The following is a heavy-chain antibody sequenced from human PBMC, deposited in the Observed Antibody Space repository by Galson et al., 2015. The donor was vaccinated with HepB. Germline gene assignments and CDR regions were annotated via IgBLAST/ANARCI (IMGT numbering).Heavy chain of an antibody. D-gene: IGHD3-3*01. CDR3: ARGAEGWNYDFWSGYYYMDV. CDR2: ISAYNGNT. V-gene: IGHV1-18*01. Sequence: SVKVSCKASGYTFTSYGISWVRQAPEQGLEWMGWISAYNGNTNYAQKLQGRVTMTTDTSTSTAYMELRSLRSDDTAVYYCARGAEGWNYDFWSGYYYMDVWGKGTTVTVSS. J-gene: IGHJ6*03. CDR1: GYTFTSYG.